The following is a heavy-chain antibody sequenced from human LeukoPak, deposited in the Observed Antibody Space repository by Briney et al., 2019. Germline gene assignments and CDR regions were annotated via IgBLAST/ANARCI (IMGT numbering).Heavy chain of an antibody. Sequence: SVKVSCKASGGTFSSYAISWVRQAPGQGLEWMGGIIPIFGTANYAQKFQGRVTITADESTSTAYMELRSLRSDDTAVYYCARVEAARPPRYCLPDYWGQGTLVTVSS. J-gene: IGHJ4*02. V-gene: IGHV1-69*13. CDR2: IIPIFGTA. CDR1: GGTFSSYA. CDR3: ARVEAARPPRYCLPDY. D-gene: IGHD3-10*01.